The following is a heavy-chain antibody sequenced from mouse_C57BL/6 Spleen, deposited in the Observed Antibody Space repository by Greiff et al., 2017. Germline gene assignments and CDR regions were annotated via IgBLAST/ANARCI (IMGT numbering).Heavy chain of an antibody. Sequence: EVKLKQSGPELVKPGASVKISCKASGYTFTDYYMNWVKQSHGKSLEWIGDINPNNGGTSYNQKFKGKATLTVDKSSSTAYMELRSLTSEDSAVYYCASSYYLWYFDVWGTGTTVTVSS. CDR1: GYTFTDYY. CDR3: ASSYYLWYFDV. D-gene: IGHD1-1*01. CDR2: INPNNGGT. V-gene: IGHV1-26*01. J-gene: IGHJ1*03.